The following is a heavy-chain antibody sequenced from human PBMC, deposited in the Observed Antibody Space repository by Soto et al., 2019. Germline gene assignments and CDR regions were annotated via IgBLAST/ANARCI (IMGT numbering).Heavy chain of an antibody. CDR2: ITSSSIYI. D-gene: IGHD6-19*01. J-gene: IGHJ6*02. Sequence: PGGSLRLSCAASGFTFSSYTMNWVRQAPGKGLEWVSSITSSSIYIYYADSVKGRFTISRDNAKNSLYLQMNSLRAEDTAVYYCARETIAVAGTASYGMDVWGQGPPVTVSS. V-gene: IGHV3-21*01. CDR1: GFTFSSYT. CDR3: ARETIAVAGTASYGMDV.